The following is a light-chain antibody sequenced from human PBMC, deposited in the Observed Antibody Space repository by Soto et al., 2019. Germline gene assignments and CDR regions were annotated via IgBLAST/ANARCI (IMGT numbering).Light chain of an antibody. J-gene: IGLJ1*01. CDR1: SNDVGGYNY. CDR3: CSYAGGPYV. CDR2: DVS. Sequence: QSLLTQPHSVSGAPGQSVAISCTGTSNDVGGYNYVSWYQQHPGKAPKVMIYDVSKRPSGVPDRFSGSKSGNTASLTISGLQAEDEADYYCCSYAGGPYVFGTGTKVTVL. V-gene: IGLV2-11*01.